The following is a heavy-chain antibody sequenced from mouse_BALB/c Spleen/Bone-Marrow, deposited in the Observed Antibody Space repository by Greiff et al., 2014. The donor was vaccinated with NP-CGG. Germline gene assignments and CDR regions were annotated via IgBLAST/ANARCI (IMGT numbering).Heavy chain of an antibody. CDR1: GFSLTSYG. Sequence: QVQLKESGPGLVAPSQSLSITCTVSGFSLTSYGVHWVRQPPGKGLEWLGVIWAGGSTNYNSALMSILSISKDNSKSQVFLKMNSRQTDDTAMYYCARDGVYGSHYYAMDYWGQGTSVTVSS. J-gene: IGHJ4*01. V-gene: IGHV2-9*02. D-gene: IGHD1-1*02. CDR3: ARDGVYGSHYYAMDY. CDR2: IWAGGST.